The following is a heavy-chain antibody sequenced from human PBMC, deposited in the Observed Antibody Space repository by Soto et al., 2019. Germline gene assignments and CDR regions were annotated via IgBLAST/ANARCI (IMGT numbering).Heavy chain of an antibody. CDR1: GGSISSGGYY. Sequence: QVQLQESGPGLVKPSQTLSLTCTVSGGSISSGGYYWSWIRQHPGKGLEWIGYIYYSGSSYYNPSLTRGVTISVDTSKNQFSLKLSSVTAADTAVYYCARDLRGYSYGQPVDAFDIWGQGTMVTVSS. D-gene: IGHD5-18*01. V-gene: IGHV4-31*03. CDR3: ARDLRGYSYGQPVDAFDI. J-gene: IGHJ3*02. CDR2: IYYSGSS.